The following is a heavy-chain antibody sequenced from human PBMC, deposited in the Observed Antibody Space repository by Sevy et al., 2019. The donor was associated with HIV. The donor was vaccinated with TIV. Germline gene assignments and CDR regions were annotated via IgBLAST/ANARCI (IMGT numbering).Heavy chain of an antibody. V-gene: IGHV4-59*01. CDR1: GDSISSYY. CDR3: ARDRVGATTDWFDP. CDR2: IYYSGTT. J-gene: IGHJ5*02. D-gene: IGHD1-26*01. Sequence: SETLSLTCTVSGDSISSYYWSWIRQPPGKGLEWIGYIYYSGTTKYNPSLKSRVTLSVDTSKNQFSLKLKSVIAADTAVYYCARDRVGATTDWFDPWGQGTLVTVSS.